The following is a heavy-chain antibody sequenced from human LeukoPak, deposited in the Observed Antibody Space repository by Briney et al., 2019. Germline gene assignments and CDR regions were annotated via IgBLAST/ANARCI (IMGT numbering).Heavy chain of an antibody. V-gene: IGHV3-21*01. CDR1: GFTFSSYS. Sequence: GGPLRLSCAASGFTFSSYSMNWVRQAPGKGLEWVSSISSSSSYIYYADSVKGRFTISRDNAKNSLYLQMNSLRAEDTAVYYCARGYVWGSYHRYWGQGTLVTVSS. CDR3: ARGYVWGSYHRY. J-gene: IGHJ4*02. CDR2: ISSSSSYI. D-gene: IGHD3-16*02.